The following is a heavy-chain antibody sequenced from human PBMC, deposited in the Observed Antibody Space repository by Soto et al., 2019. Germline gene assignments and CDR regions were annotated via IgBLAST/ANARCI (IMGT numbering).Heavy chain of an antibody. J-gene: IGHJ4*02. V-gene: IGHV3-43*01. Sequence: VGSLRLSCAASGFAFDDYTMHWVRQPPGKGLEWVSLISWDGGSAYYADSVKGRFTISRDNSKNSLSLQMNSLRTEDTALYYCTKAGRTGLSPFDSWGQGTLVTVSS. CDR1: GFAFDDYT. CDR2: ISWDGGSA. CDR3: TKAGRTGLSPFDS. D-gene: IGHD2-8*02.